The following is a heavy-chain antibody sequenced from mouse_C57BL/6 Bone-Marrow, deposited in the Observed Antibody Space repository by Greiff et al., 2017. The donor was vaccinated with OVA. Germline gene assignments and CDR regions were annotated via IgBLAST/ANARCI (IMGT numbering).Heavy chain of an antibody. J-gene: IGHJ2*01. CDR2: IDPENGDT. Sequence: VQLQQSGAELVRPGASVKLSCTASGFNIKDDYMHWVKERPEQGLEWIGGIDPENGDTEYASKFQGKATITADTSSKTVYLHLRSLTSEDTAVYYCTTYRYWGQGTTLTVSS. V-gene: IGHV14-4*01. CDR3: TTYRY. CDR1: GFNIKDDY.